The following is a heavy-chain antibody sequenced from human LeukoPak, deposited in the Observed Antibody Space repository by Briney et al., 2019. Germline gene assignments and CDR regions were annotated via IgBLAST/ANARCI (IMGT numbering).Heavy chain of an antibody. D-gene: IGHD3-3*01. CDR2: IYKTGST. CDR3: ARDIHYNFWGGHYQWYYYMDV. Sequence: GGSLRLSCAASGFTVSSNYMSWVRQAPGKGLEWVSVIYKTGSTYYADSVKGRFTISRDNSKNTLHLEMNSVRPEDTAVYYCARDIHYNFWGGHYQWYYYMDVWGKGTTVTVSS. CDR1: GFTVSSNY. V-gene: IGHV3-66*03. J-gene: IGHJ6*03.